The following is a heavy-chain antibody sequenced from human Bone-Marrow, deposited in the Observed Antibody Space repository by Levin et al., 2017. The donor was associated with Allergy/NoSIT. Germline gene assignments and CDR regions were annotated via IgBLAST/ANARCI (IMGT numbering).Heavy chain of an antibody. CDR3: ARATAYYGHLHH. Sequence: ASETLSLTCTVSGGSISSYYWTWVRQPPGKGLEWIGYIYYTGSTIYNPSLKSRVTISVDTSKSQFSLKMTSVTAADTAVYYCARATAYYGHLHHWGQGTLVTVSS. CDR2: IYYTGST. CDR1: GGSISSYY. V-gene: IGHV4-59*01. D-gene: IGHD3-3*01. J-gene: IGHJ1*01.